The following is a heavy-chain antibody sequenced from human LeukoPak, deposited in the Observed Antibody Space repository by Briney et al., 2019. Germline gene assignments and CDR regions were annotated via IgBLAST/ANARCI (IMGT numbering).Heavy chain of an antibody. J-gene: IGHJ3*02. CDR2: IHRDGSGT. V-gene: IGHV3-74*01. D-gene: IGHD1-26*01. CDR1: GFSFSYFW. Sequence: PGGSLRLSCAASGFSFSYFWMHWVRQAPGKGLVWVSRIHRDGSGTSYADSVKGRFTISRDNAKNTLSLQMNSLRAEDTAVDYCTRELEYRGSPDDAFDIWGQGTMVTVSS. CDR3: TRELEYRGSPDDAFDI.